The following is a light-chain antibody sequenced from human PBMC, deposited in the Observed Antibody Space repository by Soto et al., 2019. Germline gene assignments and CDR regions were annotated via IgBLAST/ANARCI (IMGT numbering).Light chain of an antibody. J-gene: IGKJ3*01. CDR2: GAS. CDR1: QSISSMY. V-gene: IGKV3-20*01. CDR3: QQYDISPFT. Sequence: EVVLTQSPGTLSLSPGERATLSCRASQSISSMYLAWYQQKPGQAPRLLIFGASNRATGIPDRFSGSGSGTDFPLTIRGLEPEDFAVYFCQQYDISPFTFGRGTKVDL.